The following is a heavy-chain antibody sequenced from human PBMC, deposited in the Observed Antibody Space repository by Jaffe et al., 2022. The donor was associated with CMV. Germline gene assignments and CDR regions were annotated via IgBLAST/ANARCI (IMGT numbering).Heavy chain of an antibody. Sequence: QVQLVQSGAEVKKPGSSVKVSCKASGGTFSSYAISWVRQAPGQGLEWMGGIIPIFGTANYAQKFQGRVTITADESTSTAYMELSSLRSEDTAVYYCARDRRPFGGDDSSGYWTETFDYWGQGTLVTVSS. CDR1: GGTFSSYA. CDR2: IIPIFGTA. CDR3: ARDRRPFGGDDSSGYWTETFDY. J-gene: IGHJ4*02. D-gene: IGHD3-22*01. V-gene: IGHV1-69*01.